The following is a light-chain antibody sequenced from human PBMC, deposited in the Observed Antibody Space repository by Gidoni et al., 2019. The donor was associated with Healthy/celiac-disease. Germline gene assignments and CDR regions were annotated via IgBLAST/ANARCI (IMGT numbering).Light chain of an antibody. CDR1: SANIGAGYD. CDR3: QSYDSSLSGWV. J-gene: IGLJ3*02. CDR2: GNS. Sequence: QSVLTHPPSVSGAPRQRVTISCTGSSANIGAGYDVHWYQQLPGTAPKLLIYGNSNRPSVVPDRFSGSKSGTSASLAITGLQAEDEADYYCQSYDSSLSGWVFGGGTKLTVL. V-gene: IGLV1-40*01.